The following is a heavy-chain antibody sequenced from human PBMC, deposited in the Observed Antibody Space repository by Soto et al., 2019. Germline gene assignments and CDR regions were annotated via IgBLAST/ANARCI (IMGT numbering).Heavy chain of an antibody. J-gene: IGHJ4*02. V-gene: IGHV4-31*03. CDR2: IYYSGST. CDR3: ARTGVTANGYYFDY. CDR1: GGSISSGGYY. Sequence: TVSGGSISSGGYYWSWIRQHPGKGLEWIGYIYYSGSTYYNPSLKSRVTISVDTSKNQFSLKLSSVTAADTAVYYCARTGVTANGYYFDYWGQGTLVTVSS. D-gene: IGHD2-21*02.